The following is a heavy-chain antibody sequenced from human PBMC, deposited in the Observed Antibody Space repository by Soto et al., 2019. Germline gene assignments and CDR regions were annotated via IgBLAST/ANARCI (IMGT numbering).Heavy chain of an antibody. Sequence: GSSVKVSCKASGGTFSSYAISWVREAPGQGLELMGGIIPIFGTANYAQKFQGRVTITADESTSTAYMELSSLRSEDTAVYYCARTMVRGVIINNYYYYGMDVWGQGTTVTVYS. CDR1: GGTFSSYA. V-gene: IGHV1-69*13. J-gene: IGHJ6*02. CDR2: IIPIFGTA. CDR3: ARTMVRGVIINNYYYYGMDV. D-gene: IGHD3-10*01.